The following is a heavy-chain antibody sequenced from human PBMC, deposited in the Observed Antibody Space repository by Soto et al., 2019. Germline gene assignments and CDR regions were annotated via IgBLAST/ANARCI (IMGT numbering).Heavy chain of an antibody. V-gene: IGHV4-39*01. CDR2: INFNEIT. Sequence: SETLSLTCNVSGGSITDSIYYWGWIRQPPGKGLEWIGNINFNEITYSSPSLKSRVTISIDTSKNRFSLKVNSVTAADTAVYHCARQRVSGDYDSWGQGTLVTVSS. J-gene: IGHJ4*02. CDR1: GGSITDSIYY. CDR3: ARQRVSGDYDS. D-gene: IGHD3-3*01.